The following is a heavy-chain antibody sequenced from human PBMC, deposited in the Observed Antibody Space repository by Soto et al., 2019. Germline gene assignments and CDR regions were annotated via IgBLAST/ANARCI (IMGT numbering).Heavy chain of an antibody. D-gene: IGHD2-15*01. CDR1: GCSISSSNW. J-gene: IGHJ6*02. CDR3: ARAGRGYCSGGSCYSGLYGMDV. CDR2: IYHSGST. V-gene: IGHV4-4*02. Sequence: PSGTLSLICAASGCSISSSNWGSWVRQPPGKGLEWIGQIYHSGSTNYNPSLKSRVTISVDKSKNQFSLKLSSVTAADTAVYYCARAGRGYCSGGSCYSGLYGMDVWGQGTTVT.